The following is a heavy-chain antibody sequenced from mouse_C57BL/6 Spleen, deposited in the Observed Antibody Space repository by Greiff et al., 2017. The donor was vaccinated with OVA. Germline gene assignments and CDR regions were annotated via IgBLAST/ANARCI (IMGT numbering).Heavy chain of an antibody. CDR2: ISSGGDYI. V-gene: IGHV5-9-1*02. J-gene: IGHJ3*01. CDR1: GFTFSSYT. D-gene: IGHD2-3*01. CDR3: TRGDDGYYFSWFAY. Sequence: EVKVEESGEGLVKPGGSLKLSCAASGFTFSSYTMSWVRQTPEKRLEWVAYISSGGDYIYYADTVKGRFTISRDNARNTLYLQMSSLKSEDTAMYYCTRGDDGYYFSWFAYWGQGTLVTVSA.